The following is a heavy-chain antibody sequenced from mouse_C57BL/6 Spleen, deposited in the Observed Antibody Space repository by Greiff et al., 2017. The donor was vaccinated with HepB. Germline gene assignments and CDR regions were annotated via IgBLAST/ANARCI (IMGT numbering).Heavy chain of an antibody. J-gene: IGHJ4*01. D-gene: IGHD1-1*01. CDR2: IWRGGST. CDR3: AKGDYYGSSFYYAMDY. CDR1: GFSLTSYG. Sequence: VMLVESGPGLVQPSQSLSITCTVSGFSLTSYGVHWVRQSPGKGLEWLGVIWRGGSTDYNAAFMSRLSITKDNSKSQVFFKMNSLQADDTAIYYCAKGDYYGSSFYYAMDYWGQGTSVTVSS. V-gene: IGHV2-5*01.